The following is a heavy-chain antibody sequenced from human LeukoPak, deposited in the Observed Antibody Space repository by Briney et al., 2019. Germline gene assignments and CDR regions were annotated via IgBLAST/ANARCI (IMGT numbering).Heavy chain of an antibody. CDR2: IRYDGSNK. D-gene: IGHD6-25*01. V-gene: IGHV3-30*02. Sequence: TGGSLRLSCAASGFTFSSYGMHWVRQAPGKGLEWVAFIRYDGSNKYYADSVKGRFTISRDNSKNTLYLQMNSLRAEDTAVYYCAKARAAGSGDADSWGQGTLVTVSS. CDR1: GFTFSSYG. CDR3: AKARAAGSGDADS. J-gene: IGHJ5*01.